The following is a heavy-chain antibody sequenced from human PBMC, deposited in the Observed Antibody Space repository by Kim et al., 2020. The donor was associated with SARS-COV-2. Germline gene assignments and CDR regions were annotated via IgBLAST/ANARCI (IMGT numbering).Heavy chain of an antibody. CDR3: ARGSSSRYDAFDI. Sequence: YSQKFQGRVTITRDTSASTAYMELSSLRSEDTAVYYCARGSSSRYDAFDIWGQGTMVTVSS. J-gene: IGHJ3*02. V-gene: IGHV1-3*01. D-gene: IGHD6-6*01.